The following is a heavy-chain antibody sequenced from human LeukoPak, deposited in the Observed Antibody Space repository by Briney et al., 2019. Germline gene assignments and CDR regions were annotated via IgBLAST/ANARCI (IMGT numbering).Heavy chain of an antibody. CDR3: AGFWSGYYGFDY. Sequence: SQTLSLTCTVSGGSISSGSCYWSWIRQPAGKGLEWIGRIYTSGSTNYNPSLKSRVTISVDTSKNQFSLKLSSVTAADTAVYYCAGFWSGYYGFDYWGRGTLVTVSS. V-gene: IGHV4-61*02. CDR2: IYTSGST. CDR1: GGSISSGSCY. D-gene: IGHD3-3*01. J-gene: IGHJ4*02.